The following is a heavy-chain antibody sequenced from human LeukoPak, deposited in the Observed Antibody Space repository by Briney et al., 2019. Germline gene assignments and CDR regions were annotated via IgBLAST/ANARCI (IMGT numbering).Heavy chain of an antibody. CDR1: GFTFSSYS. V-gene: IGHV3-21*01. CDR3: ARATGDHYDFWSGQVLGY. D-gene: IGHD3-3*01. Sequence: GGSLRLSCAAPGFTFSSYSMNWVRQAPGKGLEWVSSISSSSSYIYYADSVKGRFTISRDNAKNSLYLQMNSLRAEDTAVYYCARATGDHYDFWSGQVLGYWGQGTLVTVSS. J-gene: IGHJ4*02. CDR2: ISSSSSYI.